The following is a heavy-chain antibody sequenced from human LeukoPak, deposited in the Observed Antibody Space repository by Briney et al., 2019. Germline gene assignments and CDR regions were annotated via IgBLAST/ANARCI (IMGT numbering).Heavy chain of an antibody. V-gene: IGHV3-33*01. D-gene: IGHD3-22*01. CDR2: IWYDGSNK. J-gene: IGHJ4*02. CDR3: ARSFLGYYDSSGYYY. Sequence: GGSLRLSCAASGFTFSSYGMHWVRQAPGKGLEWVAVIWYDGSNKYYADSVKGRFTISRDNSKNTLYLQMNSLRAEDTAVYYCARSFLGYYDSSGYYYWGQGTLVTVSS. CDR1: GFTFSSYG.